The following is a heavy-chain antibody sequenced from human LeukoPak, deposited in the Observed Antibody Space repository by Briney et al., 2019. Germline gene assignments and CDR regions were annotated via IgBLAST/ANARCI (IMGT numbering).Heavy chain of an antibody. V-gene: IGHV3-23*01. J-gene: IGHJ4*02. Sequence: GGSLRLSCAASGFTFSSYWMSWVRQAPGKGLEWVSAISGSGGSTYYADSVKGRFTISRDNSKNTLYLQMNSLRAEDTAVYYCAKGLDSSGYPQVLDYWGQGTLVTVSS. CDR1: GFTFSSYW. CDR2: ISGSGGST. CDR3: AKGLDSSGYPQVLDY. D-gene: IGHD3-22*01.